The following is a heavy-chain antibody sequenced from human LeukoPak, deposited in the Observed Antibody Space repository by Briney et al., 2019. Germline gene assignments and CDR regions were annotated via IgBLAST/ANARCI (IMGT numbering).Heavy chain of an antibody. D-gene: IGHD5-18*01. CDR2: ISSSSSTI. CDR3: ARDLNSYGPLYYMDV. V-gene: IGHV3-48*01. CDR1: GFTFSSYS. J-gene: IGHJ6*03. Sequence: PGGSLRLSCAASGFTFSSYSMNWVRQAPGKGLEWVSYISSSSSTIHYADSVKGRFTISRDNAKNSLYLQMNSLRAEDTAVYYCARDLNSYGPLYYMDVWGKGTTVTVSS.